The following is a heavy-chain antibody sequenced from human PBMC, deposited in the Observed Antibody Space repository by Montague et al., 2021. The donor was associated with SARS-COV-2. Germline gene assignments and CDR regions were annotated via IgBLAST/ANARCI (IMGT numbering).Heavy chain of an antibody. J-gene: IGHJ6*02. Sequence: SLRLSGAASVFTFSRYWMSLVRQAPGKGLEWVANLKQDLSEHYYLDSCXVLFTISRDNAKNSLYLQLHSLRAEATAVYYCARDEIVGWQWLGSTYYGMDVWGQGTTVTVSS. CDR3: ARDEIVGWQWLGSTYYGMDV. D-gene: IGHD6-19*01. CDR2: LKQDLSEH. CDR1: VFTFSRYW. V-gene: IGHV3-7*01.